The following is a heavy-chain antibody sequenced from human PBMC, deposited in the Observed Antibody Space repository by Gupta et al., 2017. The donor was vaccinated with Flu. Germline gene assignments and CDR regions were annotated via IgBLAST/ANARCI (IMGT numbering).Heavy chain of an antibody. CDR2: VWYDGGNK. D-gene: IGHD5-12*01. CDR3: ARAQGYKDYWYFDL. CDR1: GFTFSSHG. J-gene: IGHJ2*01. V-gene: IGHV3-33*01. Sequence: QVQLVESGGGVVQPGRSLRLACAASGFTFSSHGMPWVRQAPGKGLEWVAVVWYDGGNKYYADSVKGRFTISRDNSKNTLYLQMSSLRAEDTAVYYCARAQGYKDYWYFDLWGRGNVVTVSS.